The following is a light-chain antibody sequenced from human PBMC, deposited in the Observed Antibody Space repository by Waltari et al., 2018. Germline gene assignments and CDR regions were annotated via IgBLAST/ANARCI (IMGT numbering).Light chain of an antibody. CDR2: DVS. CDR1: SSDVGGYNY. V-gene: IGLV2-14*01. J-gene: IGLJ2*01. Sequence: QSALTQPASVSGSPGQSITISCTGGSSDVGGYNYVCWYQQHPGKAPKLMIYDVSNRPSGVSNLFSGSKSGSTASLTISGLQAEDEADYFCSVKRGSNTVVFGGGTKLTVL. CDR3: SVKRGSNTVV.